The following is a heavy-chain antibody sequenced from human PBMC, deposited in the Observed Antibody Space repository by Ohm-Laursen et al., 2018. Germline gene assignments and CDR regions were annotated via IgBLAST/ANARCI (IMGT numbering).Heavy chain of an antibody. CDR2: IDWDDDK. Sequence: TQTLTLTCTFSGFSLSTSGMRVSWIRQPPGKALEWLARIDWDDDKFYSTSLKTRLTISKDTSKNQVVLKMTNMDPVDTATYYCARIAATGSRSDTFDIWGQGTMVTVSS. D-gene: IGHD6-13*01. CDR1: GFSLSTSGMR. J-gene: IGHJ3*02. V-gene: IGHV2-70*04. CDR3: ARIAATGSRSDTFDI.